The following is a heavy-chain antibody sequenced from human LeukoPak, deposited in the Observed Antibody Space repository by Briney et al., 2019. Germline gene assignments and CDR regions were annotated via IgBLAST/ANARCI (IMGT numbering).Heavy chain of an antibody. Sequence: ASVKVSCKASGYTFTSYFMHWVRQAPGQGLEWTGWISAYNGNTNYAQKLQGRVTMTTDTSTSTAYMELRGLRSDDTAVYYCARDQAATNTQVRFCLDWGQGTLVTVSS. V-gene: IGHV1-18*04. D-gene: IGHD3-9*01. CDR2: ISAYNGNT. CDR1: GYTFTSYF. CDR3: ARDQAATNTQVRFCLD. J-gene: IGHJ4*02.